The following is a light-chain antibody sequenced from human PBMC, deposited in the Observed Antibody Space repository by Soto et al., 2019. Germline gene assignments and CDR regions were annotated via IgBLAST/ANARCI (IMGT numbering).Light chain of an antibody. CDR2: GNS. J-gene: IGLJ1*01. CDR1: SSKIGAGYD. CDR3: QTYDSRLSGYV. Sequence: QSALTQPPSVSGAPGQRVTISCTGSSSKIGAGYDVHWYQQLPGTAPKLLIYGNSNRPSGLPDRFSGSKSGTSASLAITGLQAEDEADYYCQTYDSRLSGYVFGTGTKVTVL. V-gene: IGLV1-40*01.